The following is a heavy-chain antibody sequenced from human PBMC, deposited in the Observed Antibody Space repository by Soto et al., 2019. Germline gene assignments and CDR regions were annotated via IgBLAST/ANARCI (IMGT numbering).Heavy chain of an antibody. Sequence: QVQLVQSGAEVKKPGSSVKVSCKASGGTFSSYAISWVRQAPGQGLEWMGGIIPIFGTANYAQKFQGRVTITADESTSYAYMVLGIVRSEGTGVHYCAASGGDSAGYYALGAELFDYWGQGTLVTVSS. CDR1: GGTFSSYA. V-gene: IGHV1-69*01. J-gene: IGHJ4*02. CDR3: AASGGDSAGYYALGAELFDY. D-gene: IGHD1-26*01. CDR2: IIPIFGTA.